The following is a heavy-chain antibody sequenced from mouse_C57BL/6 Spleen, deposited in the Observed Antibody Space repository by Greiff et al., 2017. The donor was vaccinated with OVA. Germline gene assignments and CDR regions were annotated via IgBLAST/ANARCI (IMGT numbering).Heavy chain of an antibody. V-gene: IGHV1-15*01. D-gene: IGHD1-1*01. CDR3: TRSGGLYGSPFAY. Sequence: LVESGAELVRPGASVTLSCKASGYTFTDYEMHWVKQTPVHGLEWIGAIDPETSGTAYNQKFKGKAILTADKSSSTAYMELRSLTSEDSAVYYCTRSGGLYGSPFAYWGQGTLVTVSA. CDR1: GYTFTDYE. J-gene: IGHJ3*01. CDR2: IDPETSGT.